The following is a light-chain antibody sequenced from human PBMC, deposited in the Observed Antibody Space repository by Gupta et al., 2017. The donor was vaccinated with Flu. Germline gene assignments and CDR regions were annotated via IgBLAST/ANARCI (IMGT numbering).Light chain of an antibody. Sequence: EIVLTQSPATLSSSPGERATLSCRASQSVSIPLAWSQQKPGKTPRLLIYDASNRATGIPARFSGSGSGTDFTLTSRSLDPEDIAVYYCQQRSNWPRGITCGGETKVEIK. CDR1: QSVSIP. J-gene: IGKJ4*01. V-gene: IGKV3-11*01. CDR2: DAS. CDR3: QQRSNWPRGIT.